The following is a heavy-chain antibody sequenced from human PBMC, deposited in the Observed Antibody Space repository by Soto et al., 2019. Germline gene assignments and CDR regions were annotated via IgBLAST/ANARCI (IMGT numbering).Heavy chain of an antibody. CDR2: IIPIFGTA. D-gene: IGHD3-22*01. CDR1: GGTLSSYA. CDR3: ARGSGYYYPYYYYGMDV. V-gene: IGHV1-69*01. J-gene: IGHJ6*02. Sequence: QVQLVQSGAEVKKPGSSVKVSCKASGGTLSSYAISWVRQAPGQGLEWMGGIIPIFGTANYAQKFQGRVTITADESTSTAYMELSSLRSEDTAVYYCARGSGYYYPYYYYGMDVWGQGTTVTVSS.